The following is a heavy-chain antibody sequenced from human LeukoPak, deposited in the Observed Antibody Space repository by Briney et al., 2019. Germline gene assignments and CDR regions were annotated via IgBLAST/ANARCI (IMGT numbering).Heavy chain of an antibody. CDR1: GYTFTGYY. J-gene: IGHJ6*03. D-gene: IGHD3-9*01. Sequence: ASVKVSCKASGYTFTGYYMHWVRQAPGQGLEWMGWSNPNSGGTNYAQKFQGRVTMTRDTSISTAYMELSRLRSDDTAVYYCARAPSKYDILTGYSHYYYYMDVWGKGTTVTVSS. V-gene: IGHV1-2*02. CDR2: SNPNSGGT. CDR3: ARAPSKYDILTGYSHYYYYMDV.